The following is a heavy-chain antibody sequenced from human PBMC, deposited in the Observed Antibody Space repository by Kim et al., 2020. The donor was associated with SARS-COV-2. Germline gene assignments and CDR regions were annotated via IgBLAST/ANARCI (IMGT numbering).Heavy chain of an antibody. D-gene: IGHD5-18*01. V-gene: IGHV1-2*04. CDR2: INPNSGGT. CDR3: AREQGTAMVEAYYYYGMDV. J-gene: IGHJ6*02. CDR1: GYTFTGYY. Sequence: ASVKVSCKASGYTFTGYYMHWVRQAPGQGLEWMGWINPNSGGTNYAQKFQGWVTMTRDTSISTAYMELSRLRSDDTAVYYCAREQGTAMVEAYYYYGMDVRGQGTTVTVSS.